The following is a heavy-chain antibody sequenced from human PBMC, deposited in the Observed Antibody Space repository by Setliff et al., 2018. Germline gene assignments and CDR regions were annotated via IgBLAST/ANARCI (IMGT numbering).Heavy chain of an antibody. D-gene: IGHD2-15*01. CDR1: GGSISSYY. J-gene: IGHJ6*03. V-gene: IGHV4-4*07. CDR3: ARGQRYCSGGSCYYYMDV. CDR2: IYTSGST. Sequence: SETLSLTCTVSGGSISSYYWSWIRQPAGKGLEWIGRIYTSGSTNYDPSLKSRVTMSVDTSKNQFSLKLSSVTAADTAVYYCARGQRYCSGGSCYYYMDVWGKGTTVTV.